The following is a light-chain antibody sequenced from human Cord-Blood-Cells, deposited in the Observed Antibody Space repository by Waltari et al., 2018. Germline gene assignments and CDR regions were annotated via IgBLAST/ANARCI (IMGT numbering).Light chain of an antibody. CDR2: DAS. Sequence: DIVLTQSPATMSLSPGERATLSCRTSQSVSSYLAWYQHKPGQAPRLLIYDASNRATGIPARFSGSGSGTDFTLTISSLEPEDFAVYYCQQRSNWPITFGQGTRLEIK. J-gene: IGKJ5*01. V-gene: IGKV3-11*01. CDR3: QQRSNWPIT. CDR1: QSVSSY.